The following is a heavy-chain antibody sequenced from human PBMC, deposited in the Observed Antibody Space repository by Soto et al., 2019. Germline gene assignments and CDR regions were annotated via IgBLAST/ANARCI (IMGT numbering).Heavy chain of an antibody. CDR1: GFNFKKFA. V-gene: IGHV3-23*01. D-gene: IGHD6-19*01. CDR3: AKVDGEQWLLPHLDK. CDR2: ISCCGGST. Sequence: EVQLLESGGGVVQPGGSLRLSCVASGFNFKKFAMSWVRQAPGEGLEWVSGISCCGGSTSYADSVKGRFSIARDDSTNTLSLQMNNLRVEDTAQYYCAKVDGEQWLLPHLDKWGQGTLVTVS. J-gene: IGHJ4*02.